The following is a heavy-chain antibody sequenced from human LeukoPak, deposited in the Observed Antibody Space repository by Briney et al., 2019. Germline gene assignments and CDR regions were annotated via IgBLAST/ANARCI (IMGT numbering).Heavy chain of an antibody. CDR1: GYTFTSYG. Sequence: ASVKVSCKASGYTFTSYGISWVRQAPGQGLEWMGWISAYNGNTNYAQKLQGRVTMTTDTSTSTAYMELRSLSSDDTAVYYCARTPGRFLEWLSPFDYWGQGTLVTVSS. D-gene: IGHD3-3*01. V-gene: IGHV1-18*01. J-gene: IGHJ4*02. CDR3: ARTPGRFLEWLSPFDY. CDR2: ISAYNGNT.